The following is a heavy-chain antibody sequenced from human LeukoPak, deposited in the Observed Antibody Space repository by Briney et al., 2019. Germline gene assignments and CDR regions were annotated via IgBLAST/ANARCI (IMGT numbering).Heavy chain of an antibody. CDR2: ISWNSGSI. CDR3: AKGGSPYDFWSGYPDY. J-gene: IGHJ4*02. V-gene: IGHV3-9*01. CDR1: GFTFDDYA. Sequence: GGSLRLSCAASGFTFDDYAMHWVRQAPGKGLEWVSGISWNSGSIGYADSVKGRFTLSRDNAKNSLYLKMNSLRAEDTALYYRAKGGSPYDFWSGYPDYWGQGTLVTVSS. D-gene: IGHD3-3*01.